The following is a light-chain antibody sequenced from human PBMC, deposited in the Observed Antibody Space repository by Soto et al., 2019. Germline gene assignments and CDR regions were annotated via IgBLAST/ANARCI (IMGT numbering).Light chain of an antibody. Sequence: QSVLTQPPSASGTPGQRVTISCSGSSSNIGSNTVNWYQQLPGTAPNLLIYSNNQRPSGVPDRFSGSKSGTSASLAISGLQSEDEADYYCAAWDDSGNGQWVFGGGTKLTVL. J-gene: IGLJ2*01. V-gene: IGLV1-44*01. CDR2: SNN. CDR1: SSNIGSNT. CDR3: AAWDDSGNGQWV.